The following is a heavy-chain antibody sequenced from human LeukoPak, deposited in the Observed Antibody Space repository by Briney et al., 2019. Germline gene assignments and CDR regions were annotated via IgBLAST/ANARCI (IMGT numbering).Heavy chain of an antibody. J-gene: IGHJ3*02. CDR1: GDSISSSNCY. V-gene: IGHV4-39*07. CDR2: IYFSGGT. Sequence: SETLSLTCTVSGDSISSSNCYWGWIRQPPGKGLEWIGSIYFSGGTYYNASLKSRVTISVDTSKNQFSLKLSSVTAADTAVYYCARSSYHYAADALDIWGQGTMVTVSS. D-gene: IGHD3-10*01. CDR3: ARSSYHYAADALDI.